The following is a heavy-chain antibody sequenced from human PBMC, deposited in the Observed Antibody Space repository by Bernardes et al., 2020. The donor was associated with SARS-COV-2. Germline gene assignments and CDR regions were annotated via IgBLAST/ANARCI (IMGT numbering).Heavy chain of an antibody. J-gene: IGHJ6*04. Sequence: ASVKVSCKASGYTFTSYCFRWVRQAPGQGLEWVGFINPYNCYTNYAQKFQGRVTMTTDTSANTAHMELRGLVSDDTAMYYCSRAGYYFDRSAYYPGLDVWGKGTTVT. CDR1: GYTFTSYC. CDR3: SRAGYYFDRSAYYPGLDV. V-gene: IGHV1-18*04. D-gene: IGHD3-22*01. CDR2: INPYNCYT.